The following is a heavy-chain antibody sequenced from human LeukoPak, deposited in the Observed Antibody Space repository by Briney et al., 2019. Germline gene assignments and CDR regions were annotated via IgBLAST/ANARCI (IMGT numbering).Heavy chain of an antibody. V-gene: IGHV3-48*01. J-gene: IGHJ4*02. D-gene: IGHD4-17*01. CDR2: ITPSSSSI. CDR3: ARDVLGDYDY. Sequence: PGGSLRLSCAASGFTFSSYSMNWVRQAPGKGLEWNSYITPSSSSIYYADSVRGRFTTSRDNAKNSMYLQMNSLRTEDTAVYYCARDVLGDYDYWGQGTLVSVSS. CDR1: GFTFSSYS.